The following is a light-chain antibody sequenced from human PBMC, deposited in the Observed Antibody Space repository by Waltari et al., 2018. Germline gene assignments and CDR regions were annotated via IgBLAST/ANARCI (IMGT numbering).Light chain of an antibody. CDR3: CSYAGSTTFVV. CDR2: EVT. CDR1: SSDVGTYNL. J-gene: IGLJ2*01. Sequence: QSALTQPASVSGSPGQSITISCTGSSSDVGTYNLLSWYQQYPGKAPKLMIYEVTKRPSGVSNRFSGSKSGNTASLTISGLQAEDEADYYCCSYAGSTTFVVFGGGTNLAVL. V-gene: IGLV2-23*02.